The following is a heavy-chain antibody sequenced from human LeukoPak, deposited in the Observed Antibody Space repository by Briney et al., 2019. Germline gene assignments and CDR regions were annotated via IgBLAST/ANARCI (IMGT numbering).Heavy chain of an antibody. CDR3: ARQGARTYNCNSQGFDL. J-gene: IGHJ2*01. CDR1: GYTFTSYG. CDR2: ISAYNGNT. V-gene: IGHV1-18*01. D-gene: IGHD1-7*01. Sequence: SVKVSCKASGYTFTSYGISWVRQARGQGREWRGWISAYNGNTNYEQKLQGRGTMTTDTSTSTAYMEMRSLRSDDTAVYYCARQGARTYNCNSQGFDLWGRGPLVTVSS.